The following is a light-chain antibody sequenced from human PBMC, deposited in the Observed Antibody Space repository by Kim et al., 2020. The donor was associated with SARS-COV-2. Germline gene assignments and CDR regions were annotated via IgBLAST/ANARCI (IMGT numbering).Light chain of an antibody. V-gene: IGLV2-11*01. CDR3: CSYAGSYTNYV. CDR1: SSDVGGYNY. CDR2: DVS. Sequence: QSVTISCTGTSSDVGGYNYVSWYQQHPGKAPKPMIYDVSKRPPGVPDRFSGSKSGNTASLTISGLQAEDEADYYCCSYAGSYTNYVFGTGTKVTVL. J-gene: IGLJ1*01.